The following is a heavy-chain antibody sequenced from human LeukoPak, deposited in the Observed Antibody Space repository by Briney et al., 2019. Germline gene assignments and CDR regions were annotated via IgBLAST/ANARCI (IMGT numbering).Heavy chain of an antibody. CDR2: IWYDGSNK. D-gene: IGHD6-19*01. CDR1: AFTFSSYG. CDR3: AKDTGSGWYFAPYYYYGMDV. J-gene: IGHJ6*02. V-gene: IGHV3-30*02. Sequence: GGSLRLSCAASAFTFSSYGMHWVRQAPGKGLEWVAVIWYDGSNKYYADSVKGRFTISRDSSKNTLYLQMNSLRAEDTAVYYCAKDTGSGWYFAPYYYYGMDVWGQGTTVTVSS.